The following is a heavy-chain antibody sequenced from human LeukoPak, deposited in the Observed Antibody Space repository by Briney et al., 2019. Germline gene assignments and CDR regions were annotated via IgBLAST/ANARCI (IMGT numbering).Heavy chain of an antibody. Sequence: SETLSLTCTVSGGSISSSSYYWGWIRQPPGKGLEWIGSIYYSGSTYYNPPLKSRVTISVDTSKNQFSLKLSSVTAADTAVYYCARDGRWGNPFILRPVDYGAKGTLATAS. V-gene: IGHV4-39*07. J-gene: IGHJ4*02. D-gene: IGHD3-16*01. CDR3: ARDGRWGNPFILRPVDY. CDR2: IYYSGST. CDR1: GGSISSSSYY.